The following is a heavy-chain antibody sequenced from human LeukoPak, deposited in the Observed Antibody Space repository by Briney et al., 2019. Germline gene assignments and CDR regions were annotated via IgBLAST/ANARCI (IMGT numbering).Heavy chain of an antibody. J-gene: IGHJ3*02. Sequence: ASVKVSCKASGYTFTGYYMHWVRQAPGQGLEWMGWINPNSGGTNYAQKFQGRVTMTRDTSISTAYMELSRLRSEDTAVYYCASPSPYTFGGVIDEAFDIWGQGTMVTVSS. D-gene: IGHD3-16*02. V-gene: IGHV1-2*02. CDR1: GYTFTGYY. CDR2: INPNSGGT. CDR3: ASPSPYTFGGVIDEAFDI.